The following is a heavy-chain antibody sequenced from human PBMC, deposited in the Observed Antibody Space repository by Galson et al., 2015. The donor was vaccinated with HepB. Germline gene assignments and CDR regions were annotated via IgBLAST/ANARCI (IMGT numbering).Heavy chain of an antibody. D-gene: IGHD2-15*01. Sequence: SVKVSCKASGFTFTSSAMQWVRQARGQRLEWIGWIVVGSGNTNYAQKFQERVTITRDMSTSTAYMELSSLRSEDTAVYYCAAVPWDVVVVAAATDAFDIWGQGTMVTVSS. CDR2: IVVGSGNT. J-gene: IGHJ3*02. V-gene: IGHV1-58*02. CDR3: AAVPWDVVVVAAATDAFDI. CDR1: GFTFTSSA.